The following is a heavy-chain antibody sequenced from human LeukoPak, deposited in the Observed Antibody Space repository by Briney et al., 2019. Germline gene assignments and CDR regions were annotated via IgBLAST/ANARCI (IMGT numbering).Heavy chain of an antibody. CDR1: GCSFTSYW. CDR2: IHPGDSDT. V-gene: IGHV5-51*01. CDR3: ARMVRGIDNWFDP. Sequence: GESLKISCQGSGCSFTSYWIAWVRQMPGKGLEWMGIIHPGDSDTRYSPSFQGQVTISADKSISTAYLQWRSLKASDTAMYYCARMVRGIDNWFDPWGQGTLVTVSS. D-gene: IGHD3-10*01. J-gene: IGHJ5*02.